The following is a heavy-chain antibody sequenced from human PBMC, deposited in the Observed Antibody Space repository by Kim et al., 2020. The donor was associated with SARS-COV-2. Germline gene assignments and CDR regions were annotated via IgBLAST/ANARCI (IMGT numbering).Heavy chain of an antibody. D-gene: IGHD3-10*01. CDR2: IYYSGST. CDR3: ARDFNYYGSGSYPS. CDR1: GGSVSSGSYY. V-gene: IGHV4-61*01. Sequence: SETLSLTCTVSGGSVSSGSYYWSWIRQPPGKGLEWIGYIYYSGSTNYNPSLKSRVTISVDTSKNQFSLKLSSVTAADTAVYYCARDFNYYGSGSYPSWGQGTLVTVSS. J-gene: IGHJ5*02.